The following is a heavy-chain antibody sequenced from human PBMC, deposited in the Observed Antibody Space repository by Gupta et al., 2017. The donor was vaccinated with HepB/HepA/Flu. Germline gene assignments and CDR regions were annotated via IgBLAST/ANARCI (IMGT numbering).Heavy chain of an antibody. V-gene: IGHV3-72*01. CDR3: VGCRTGSVFDY. CDR1: GFTFSDQH. D-gene: IGHD1-14*01. CDR2: IRNKVNGYTT. J-gene: IGHJ4*02. Sequence: EVQLVESGGDLVQHGGSLRLSCAASGFTFSDQHMDWVRLIPGEGLEWVGRIRNKVNGYTTEYAASVKDRFTVSRDDSKNSLYLQMNTLKTDDTAVDYCVGCRTGSVFDYWCQGTLVTVSS.